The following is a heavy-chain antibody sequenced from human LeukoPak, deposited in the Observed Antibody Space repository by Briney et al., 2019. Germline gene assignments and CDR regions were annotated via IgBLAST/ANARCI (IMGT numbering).Heavy chain of an antibody. Sequence: SETLSLTCTVSGGSISSYYWSWIRQPPGKGLEWLGHIYYTGSTNYNPSLKSRVTISVDTSKNQFSLKLSSVTAADTAVYYCARDSVGVTFFDYWGQGTLVTVSS. J-gene: IGHJ4*02. CDR3: ARDSVGVTFFDY. CDR1: GGSISSYY. D-gene: IGHD2-15*01. CDR2: IYYTGST. V-gene: IGHV4-59*01.